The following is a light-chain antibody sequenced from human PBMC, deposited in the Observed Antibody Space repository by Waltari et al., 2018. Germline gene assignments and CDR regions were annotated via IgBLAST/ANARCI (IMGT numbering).Light chain of an antibody. CDR3: QQYNNYPPT. Sequence: DIQMTHSPSSLSASVGDRITITCRASQGINNYLAWFQQKPGKAPKSLIYDASSLQSGVSSNFSGSGSGTDFTLTISSLQPEDIATYYCQQYNNYPPTFGGGTKVEIK. CDR1: QGINNY. J-gene: IGKJ4*01. CDR2: DAS. V-gene: IGKV1-16*02.